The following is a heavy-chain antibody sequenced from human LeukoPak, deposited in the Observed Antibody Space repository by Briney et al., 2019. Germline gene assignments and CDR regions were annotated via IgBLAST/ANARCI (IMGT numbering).Heavy chain of an antibody. J-gene: IGHJ3*01. CDR3: ARHPWAAFDV. CDR2: MSYSGST. Sequence: SETLSLTCTVSGGSISSSTYYWGWIRQPPGKGLEWIASMSYSGSTYYNPSLKSRVTISVDTSKNQFSLKMGSVTAADTAVYYCARHPWAAFDVWGRGTMVTVSS. V-gene: IGHV4-39*01. D-gene: IGHD7-27*01. CDR1: GGSISSSTYY.